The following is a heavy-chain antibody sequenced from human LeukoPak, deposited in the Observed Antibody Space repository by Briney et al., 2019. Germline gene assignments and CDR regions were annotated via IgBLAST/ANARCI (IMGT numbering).Heavy chain of an antibody. Sequence: SETLSLTCTVSGGSISSYYWSWIRQPPGRGLEWIGYIYYSGSTNYNPSLKSRVTISVDTSKNQFSLKLSSVTAADTAVYYCARDPTRSGLDYWGQGTLVTVSS. CDR2: IYYSGST. CDR1: GGSISSYY. D-gene: IGHD4-11*01. V-gene: IGHV4-59*01. J-gene: IGHJ4*02. CDR3: ARDPTRSGLDY.